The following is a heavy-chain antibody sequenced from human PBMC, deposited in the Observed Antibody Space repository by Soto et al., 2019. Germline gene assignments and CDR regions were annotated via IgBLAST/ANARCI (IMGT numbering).Heavy chain of an antibody. V-gene: IGHV3-11*01. D-gene: IGHD5-12*01. Sequence: GGSLRLSCTASGFRFSDYYMSWIRQAPGKGLEWVSHISGSTSSRVYTDSVKGRFSISRDNAKNSLYLQMNSLRAEDAATYYCARDGTSNSGNDGRLRGPGFVYYYMDVWGKGTTVTVSS. CDR2: ISGSTSSR. J-gene: IGHJ6*03. CDR3: ARDGTSNSGNDGRLRGPGFVYYYMDV. CDR1: GFRFSDYY.